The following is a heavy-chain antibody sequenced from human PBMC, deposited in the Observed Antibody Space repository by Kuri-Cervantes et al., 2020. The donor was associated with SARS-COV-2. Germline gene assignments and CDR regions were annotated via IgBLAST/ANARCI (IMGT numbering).Heavy chain of an antibody. J-gene: IGHJ6*03. CDR3: ARQGMVRGVVRLYEGYMDV. D-gene: IGHD3-10*01. V-gene: IGHV4-39*01. CDR2: IYYSGNT. Sequence: SETLSLTCTVSGDSISSRSYYWGWIRQPPGKGLEWIGSIYYSGNTYYNPSLKSRVTISVDTSKNQFSLKLSSVTAADTAVYYCARQGMVRGVVRLYEGYMDVWGKGTTVTVSS. CDR1: GDSISSRSYY.